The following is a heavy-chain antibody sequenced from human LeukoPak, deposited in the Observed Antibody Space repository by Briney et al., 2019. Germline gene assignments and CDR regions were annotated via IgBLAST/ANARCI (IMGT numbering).Heavy chain of an antibody. CDR2: IYYSGST. D-gene: IGHD5-18*01. V-gene: IGHV4-39*01. CDR3: ARGYSYALFDY. CDR1: GGSISSSSYY. J-gene: IGHJ4*02. Sequence: SETLSLTCTVSGGSISSSSYYWGWIRQPPGKGLEWIGSIYYSGSTYYNPSLKSRVTISVDASKNQFSLKLSSVTAADTAVYYCARGYSYALFDYWGQGTLVTVSS.